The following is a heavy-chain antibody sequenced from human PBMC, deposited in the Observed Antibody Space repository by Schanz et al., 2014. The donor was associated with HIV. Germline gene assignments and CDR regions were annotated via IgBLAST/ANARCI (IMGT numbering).Heavy chain of an antibody. V-gene: IGHV3-23*04. J-gene: IGHJ4*02. CDR3: AKRRDSGYAYFDY. Sequence: EVQLVESGGGLVQPGASLRLSCAVSGFTIRSYTMSWVRQAPGKGLEWIATFGVSGTTTNYADSVKGRFTISRDNSKNTLYLQMNSLRAEDTAVYYCAKRRDSGYAYFDYWGQGTLVTVSS. CDR1: GFTIRSYT. CDR2: FGVSGTTT. D-gene: IGHD1-1*01.